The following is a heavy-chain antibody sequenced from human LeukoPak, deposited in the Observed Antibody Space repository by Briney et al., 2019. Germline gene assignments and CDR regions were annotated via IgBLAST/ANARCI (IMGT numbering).Heavy chain of an antibody. Sequence: GGSLRLSCAASGFTFSSYWMHWVRQAPGKGLVWVSRINSDGSSTSYADSVKGRFTISRDNAKNTLYLQMNSLRAEDTAVYYCASLTHYYDSSGYYQTQDFDYWGQGTLVTVSS. D-gene: IGHD3-22*01. V-gene: IGHV3-74*01. J-gene: IGHJ4*02. CDR2: INSDGSST. CDR3: ASLTHYYDSSGYYQTQDFDY. CDR1: GFTFSSYW.